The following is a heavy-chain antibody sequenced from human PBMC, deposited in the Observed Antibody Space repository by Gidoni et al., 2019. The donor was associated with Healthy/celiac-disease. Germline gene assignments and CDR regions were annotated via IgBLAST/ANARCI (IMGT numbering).Heavy chain of an antibody. CDR2: ISGSGGST. V-gene: IGHV3-23*01. J-gene: IGHJ6*02. Sequence: EVQLLESGGGLVQPGGSLRLSCAASGFPFSSYAMNWVRQAPGKGLKWVSAISGSGGSTYYADTVKGRFTISRDNSKNTLYLQMNSLRAEDTAVYYCAKATLPVSYYYGMDVWGQGTTVTVSS. CDR1: GFPFSSYA. CDR3: AKATLPVSYYYGMDV.